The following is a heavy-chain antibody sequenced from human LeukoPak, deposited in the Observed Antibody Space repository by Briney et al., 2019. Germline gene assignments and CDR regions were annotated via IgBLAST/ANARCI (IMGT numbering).Heavy chain of an antibody. D-gene: IGHD3-22*01. V-gene: IGHV3-48*01. CDR1: GFTFSSYS. CDR3: TRHLLGDRDRTGYSNFEY. Sequence: PGGSLRLSCAASGFTFSSYSMNWVRQAPGKGLEWVSYISSSSSTIYYADSVKGRFTISRDNAKNSLYLQMNSLRAEDTAVYYCTRHLLGDRDRTGYSNFEYWGQGTLVTVSS. J-gene: IGHJ4*02. CDR2: ISSSSSTI.